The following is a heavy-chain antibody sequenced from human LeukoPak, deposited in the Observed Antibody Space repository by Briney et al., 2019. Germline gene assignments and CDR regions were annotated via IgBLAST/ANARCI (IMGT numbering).Heavy chain of an antibody. Sequence: GGSLRLSCAASGFTFSNYVMSWVRQAPGKGLEWVSSIRSSGSSTSYADSVKGRFTISRDNSQNTVYLQMNSLGAEDTAVYYCARLDEYSSSSRYYGMDVWGQGTTVTVSS. CDR3: ARLDEYSSSSRYYGMDV. J-gene: IGHJ6*02. CDR2: IRSSGSST. V-gene: IGHV3-23*01. D-gene: IGHD6-6*01. CDR1: GFTFSNYV.